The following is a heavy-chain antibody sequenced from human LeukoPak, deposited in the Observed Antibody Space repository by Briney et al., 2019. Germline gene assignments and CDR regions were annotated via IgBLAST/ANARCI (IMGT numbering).Heavy chain of an antibody. CDR1: GGSISSYY. V-gene: IGHV4-59*12. D-gene: IGHD7-27*01. Sequence: SETLSLTCTVSGGSISSYYWSWIRLPPGKGLEWIGEIYHSGSTNYNPSLKSRVTISVDNSKNHFSLTLSSVTAADTAVYYCAKSGDYRFDPWGQGTLVTVSS. CDR2: IYHSGST. CDR3: AKSGDYRFDP. J-gene: IGHJ5*02.